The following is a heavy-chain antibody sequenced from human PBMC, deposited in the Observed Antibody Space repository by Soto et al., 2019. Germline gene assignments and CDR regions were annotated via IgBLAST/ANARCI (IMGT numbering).Heavy chain of an antibody. V-gene: IGHV4-59*08. CDR1: GGSISSYY. J-gene: IGHJ4*02. Sequence: SSETLSLTCTVSGGSISSYYWSWIRQPPGKGLEWIGYIYYSGSTNYNPSLKSRVTISVDTSKKQFSVKLSSVTAADTAVYYCARHGGYSSSWTQFDYWGQGTLVTVSS. CDR3: ARHGGYSSSWTQFDY. D-gene: IGHD6-13*01. CDR2: IYYSGST.